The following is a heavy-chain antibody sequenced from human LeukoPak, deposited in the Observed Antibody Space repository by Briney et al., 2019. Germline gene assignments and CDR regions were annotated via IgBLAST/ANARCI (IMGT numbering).Heavy chain of an antibody. J-gene: IGHJ4*02. V-gene: IGHV4-34*01. CDR3: ARVSNGTDIVVVVAAKPRYYFDY. Sequence: PSETLSLTCAVYGGSFSGYYWSWIRQPPGKGLEWIGEINHSGSTNYNPSLKSRVTISVDTSKKQFSLKLSSVTAADTAVYYCARVSNGTDIVVVVAAKPRYYFDYWGQGTLVTVSS. D-gene: IGHD2-15*01. CDR1: GGSFSGYY. CDR2: INHSGST.